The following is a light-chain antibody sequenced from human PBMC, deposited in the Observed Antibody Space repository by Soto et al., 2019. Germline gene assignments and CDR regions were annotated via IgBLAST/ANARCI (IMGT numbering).Light chain of an antibody. CDR2: KDS. J-gene: IGLJ3*02. CDR3: QSADSSGTLVV. V-gene: IGLV3-25*02. Sequence: SSELTQPPSVSVSPGQTARITCSGDALPKQYAYWYQQKPGQAPVLVIYKDSERPSGIPERFSGSSSGTTVTLTISGVQAEDDADYYCQSADSSGTLVVFGGGTKLTVL. CDR1: ALPKQY.